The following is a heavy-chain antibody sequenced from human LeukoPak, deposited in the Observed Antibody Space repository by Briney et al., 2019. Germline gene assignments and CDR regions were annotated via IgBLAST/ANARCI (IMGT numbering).Heavy chain of an antibody. CDR3: ARGWATINY. J-gene: IGHJ4*02. D-gene: IGHD5-12*01. CDR1: GYTFTSYY. Sequence: GASVKVSCKASGYTFTSYYMHWVRQAPGQGLEWMGVINPSGGSTTYAQKFQGRVTMTSDTSTSTAYMELSSLRSEDTAVYYCARGWATINYWGQGTLVIVSS. V-gene: IGHV1-46*01. CDR2: INPSGGST.